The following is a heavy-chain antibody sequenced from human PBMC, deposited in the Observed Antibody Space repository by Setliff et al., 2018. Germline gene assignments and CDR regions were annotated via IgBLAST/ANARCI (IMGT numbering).Heavy chain of an antibody. CDR1: GFTFDDYA. CDR3: ARVPYPHRFPYSNYLGYYYYYYMDV. J-gene: IGHJ6*03. D-gene: IGHD4-4*01. CDR2: VSWNSGTS. Sequence: SLRLSCAASGFTFDDYAMHWVRQAPGKGLEWVSGVSWNSGTSAYADSVKGRFTISRDNAKNSLYLQMNSLRVEDMALYYCARVPYPHRFPYSNYLGYYYYYYMDVWGKGTTVTVSS. V-gene: IGHV3-9*03.